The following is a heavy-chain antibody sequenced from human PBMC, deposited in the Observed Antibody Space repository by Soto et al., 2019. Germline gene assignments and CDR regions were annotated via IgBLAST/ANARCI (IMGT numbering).Heavy chain of an antibody. CDR1: GFTFISYA. CDR2: ISYDGSNK. Sequence: GGSLRLSCASSGFTFISYAMHWVRQAPGKGLEWVAVISYDGSNKYYADSVKGRFSISRDNSKNTLYLQMNSLRAEDTAVYYCARTLRFLEWYRYGMDVWGQGPTVTVSS. J-gene: IGHJ6*02. V-gene: IGHV3-30-3*01. CDR3: ARTLRFLEWYRYGMDV. D-gene: IGHD3-3*01.